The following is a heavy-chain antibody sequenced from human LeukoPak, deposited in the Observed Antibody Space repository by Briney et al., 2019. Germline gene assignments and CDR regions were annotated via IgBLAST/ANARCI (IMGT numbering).Heavy chain of an antibody. CDR1: GYTFTDYY. J-gene: IGHJ4*02. V-gene: IGHV1-2*06. CDR2: INPNSGDT. Sequence: ASVRVSCKASGYTFTDYYIHWVRQAPGQGLEWMGRINPNSGDTNSAQKFQGRVTMTRDTSISTAYMELSRLRSDDTAVYYCARGDTATPDYWGQGTLVTVSS. CDR3: ARGDTATPDY. D-gene: IGHD5-18*01.